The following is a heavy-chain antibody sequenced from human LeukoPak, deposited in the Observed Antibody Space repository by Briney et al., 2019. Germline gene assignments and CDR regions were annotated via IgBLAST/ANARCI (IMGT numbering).Heavy chain of an antibody. J-gene: IGHJ4*02. D-gene: IGHD5-18*01. CDR1: GFTFTRFN. CDR3: ARDRGFSYGIDF. V-gene: IGHV3-21*01. CDR2: ITTSGTYI. Sequence: PGGSLRLSCVASGFTFTRFNMNWVRQAPGKGLELVSSITTSGTYIYYADSVKGRFTISRDNAKKSLFLQVSSLRGEDTAVYYCARDRGFSYGIDFWGQGTLVTVSS.